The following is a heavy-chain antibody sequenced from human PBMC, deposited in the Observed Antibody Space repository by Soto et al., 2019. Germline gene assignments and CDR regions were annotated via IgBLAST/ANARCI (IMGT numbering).Heavy chain of an antibody. V-gene: IGHV3-9*01. J-gene: IGHJ2*01. Sequence: EVQLVESGGGLVQPGRSLRLSCAASGFTFDDYAMHWVRQAPGKGLEWVSGISWNSGSIGYADSVKGRFTISRDNAKNSLYLQRNSLRAEDTALYYCAKVGVAAAGIDTWYFDLWGRGTLVTVSS. CDR2: ISWNSGSI. CDR3: AKVGVAAAGIDTWYFDL. CDR1: GFTFDDYA. D-gene: IGHD6-13*01.